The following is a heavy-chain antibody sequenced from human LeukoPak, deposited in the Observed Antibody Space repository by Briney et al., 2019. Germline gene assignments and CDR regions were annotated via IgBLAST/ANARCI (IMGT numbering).Heavy chain of an antibody. CDR3: ARDSEYSSSFAFDI. CDR1: GFTFSSHW. D-gene: IGHD6-13*01. J-gene: IGHJ3*02. Sequence: GGSLRLSCAASGFTFSSHWMTWVRQAPGKGLEWVANMNQDGSERYYVDSVKGRFTISRDNAKNSLYLQMNSLIADDTAVYYCARDSEYSSSFAFDIWGQGTMVTVSS. CDR2: MNQDGSER. V-gene: IGHV3-7*01.